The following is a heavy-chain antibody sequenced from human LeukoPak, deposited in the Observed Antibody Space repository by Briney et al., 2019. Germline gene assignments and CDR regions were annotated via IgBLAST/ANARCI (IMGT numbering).Heavy chain of an antibody. CDR2: VYDTGSP. D-gene: IGHD5-12*01. CDR3: ARSCRILDIVATIRARLGGNGFDI. J-gene: IGHJ3*02. Sequence: SETLSLTCIVSGGSISGYSWSWIRQPPGKRLEWIGYVYDTGSPKYNPSLKSRATISVDMSKNQVSLKVRSVTAADKAVYYCARSCRILDIVATIRARLGGNGFDIWGQGTVVTVSS. V-gene: IGHV4-59*12. CDR1: GGSISGYS.